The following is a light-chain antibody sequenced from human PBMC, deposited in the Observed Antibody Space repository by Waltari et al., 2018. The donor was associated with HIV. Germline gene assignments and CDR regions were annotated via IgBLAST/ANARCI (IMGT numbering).Light chain of an antibody. CDR1: NIGSKS. CDR2: DDS. CDR3: AAWDDSLNGPV. J-gene: IGLJ2*01. Sequence: SYVLTQPPSVSVAPGQTARITCGGNNIGSKSVHWYQQKPGQAPVLVVYDDSDRPSGIPDRFSGSKSGTSASLAISGLQSEDEADYHCAAWDDSLNGPVFGGGTKLTVL. V-gene: IGLV3-21*02.